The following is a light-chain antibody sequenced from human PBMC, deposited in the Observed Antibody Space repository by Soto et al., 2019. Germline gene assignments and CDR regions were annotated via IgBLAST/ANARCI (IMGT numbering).Light chain of an antibody. CDR3: QNYNGAPWT. CDR2: AAS. V-gene: IGKV1-27*01. CDR1: QGLSNY. Sequence: DIQMTQSPSSLSASVGDRVTITCRASQGLSNYLVWYQQKPGKVPKLLIYAASTLQSGVPSRFSGSGSGTDFTLTISRLQPEDVATYYCQNYNGAPWTFGQGTKVEIK. J-gene: IGKJ1*01.